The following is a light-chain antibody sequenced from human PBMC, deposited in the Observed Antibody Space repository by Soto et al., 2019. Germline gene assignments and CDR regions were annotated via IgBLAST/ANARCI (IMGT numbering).Light chain of an antibody. CDR1: QSFSSH. CDR3: QQRSNWPLT. Sequence: EIVLTQSPATLSLSPWERAALSCRASQSFSSHLAWYQQKPGQAPRVLSYDASNRSTAIPARFSGSWSGTAFTLIISSLEPEDLAVYYCQQRSNWPLTFGGGTKVEIK. CDR2: DAS. V-gene: IGKV3-11*01. J-gene: IGKJ4*01.